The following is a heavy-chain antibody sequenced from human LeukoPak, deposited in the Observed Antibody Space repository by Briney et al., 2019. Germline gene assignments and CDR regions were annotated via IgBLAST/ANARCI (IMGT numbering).Heavy chain of an antibody. CDR3: ARDPGIAAAGTVNWFDP. J-gene: IGHJ5*02. Sequence: ASVKVSCKASGYTFTSYYMHWVRQAPGQGLEWMGWINPNSGGTNYAQKFQGRVTMTRDTSISTAYMELSRLRSDDTAVYYCARDPGIAAAGTVNWFDPWGQGTLVTVSP. CDR1: GYTFTSYY. V-gene: IGHV1-2*02. D-gene: IGHD6-13*01. CDR2: INPNSGGT.